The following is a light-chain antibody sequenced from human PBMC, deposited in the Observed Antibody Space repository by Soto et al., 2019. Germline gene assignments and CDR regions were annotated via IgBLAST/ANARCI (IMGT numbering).Light chain of an antibody. CDR1: QTISSW. CDR2: KAS. CDR3: HHYNSYSEA. J-gene: IGKJ1*01. V-gene: IGKV1-5*03. Sequence: DIQMTQSPSTLSGSVGDRVTMTCLASQTISSWLALYQQKPGKAPKLLIYKASTLQSRVPSRFSGSGSGTEFTLTIISLQPDDIATSNCHHYNSYSEAFGQGTKVDIK.